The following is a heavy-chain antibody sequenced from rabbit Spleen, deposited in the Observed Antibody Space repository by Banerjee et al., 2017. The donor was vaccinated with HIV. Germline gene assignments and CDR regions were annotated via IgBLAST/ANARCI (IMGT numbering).Heavy chain of an antibody. D-gene: IGHD6-1*01. Sequence: QSLEESGGDLVKPGASLTLTCTASGVSFSFNSYMCWVRPAPGKGLEWIACIDIGSSDFTYFASWAIGRFTISKTSSTAVTLQMTSLTAADTTTYFCARSTYGYDDYADLYYAAMDLWGQGTLVTVS. J-gene: IGHJ6*01. CDR1: GVSFSFNSY. V-gene: IGHV1S40*01. CDR2: IDIGSSDFT. CDR3: ARSTYGYDDYADLYYAAMDL.